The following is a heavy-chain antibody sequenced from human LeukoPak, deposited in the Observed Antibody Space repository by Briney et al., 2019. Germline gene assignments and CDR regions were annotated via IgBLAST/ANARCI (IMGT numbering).Heavy chain of an antibody. CDR3: ARDTRYFDWLLTSYGMDV. D-gene: IGHD3-9*01. Sequence: GGSLRLSCAASGFTVSSNYMSWVRQAPGKGLEWVSVIYSGGSTYYADSVKGRFTISRENSKNTLYLQMNSLRAEDTAVYYCARDTRYFDWLLTSYGMDVWGQGTTVTVSS. CDR2: IYSGGST. J-gene: IGHJ6*02. CDR1: GFTVSSNY. V-gene: IGHV3-53*01.